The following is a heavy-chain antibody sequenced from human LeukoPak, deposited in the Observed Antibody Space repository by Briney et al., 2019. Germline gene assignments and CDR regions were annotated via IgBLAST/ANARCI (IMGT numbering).Heavy chain of an antibody. D-gene: IGHD3-22*01. CDR1: GFTFSSYA. V-gene: IGHV3-23*01. CDR3: AKKNGPMNAFDI. J-gene: IGHJ3*02. CDR2: ITSSGGST. Sequence: PGGSLRLSCAASGFTFSSYAMSWVRQAPGKGLEWVSAITSSGGSTYYADSVKGRFTISRDNSKNTLYLQMNSLRAEDTAVYYCAKKNGPMNAFDIWGQGTMVTVSS.